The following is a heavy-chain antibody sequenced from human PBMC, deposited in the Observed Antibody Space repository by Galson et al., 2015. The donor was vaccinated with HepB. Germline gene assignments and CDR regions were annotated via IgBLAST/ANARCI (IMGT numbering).Heavy chain of an antibody. CDR2: ISYDGGNK. D-gene: IGHD3-10*01. J-gene: IGHJ3*02. CDR3: ARRYYYGSGSYYYNAFDI. CDR1: GFTFSSYA. V-gene: IGHV3-30*04. Sequence: SLRLSCAASGFTFSSYAMHWVRQAPGKGLEWVAVISYDGGNKYYADSVKGRFTISRDNSKNTLYLQMNSLRAEDTAVYYCARRYYYGSGSYYYNAFDIWGQGTMVTVSS.